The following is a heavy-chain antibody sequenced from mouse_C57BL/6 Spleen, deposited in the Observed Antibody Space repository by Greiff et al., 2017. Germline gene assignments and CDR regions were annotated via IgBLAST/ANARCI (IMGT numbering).Heavy chain of an antibody. V-gene: IGHV1-26*01. CDR1: GYTFTDYY. CDR3: ARAGYYYGRAYYFDD. D-gene: IGHD1-1*01. Sequence: EVQLQQSGPELVKPGASVKISCKASGYTFTDYYMNWVKQSHGKSLEWIGDINPNNGGTSYNQKFKGKATLTVDKSSSTAYMELRSLTSEDSAVYYCARAGYYYGRAYYFDDWGQGTTLTVSP. J-gene: IGHJ2*01. CDR2: INPNNGGT.